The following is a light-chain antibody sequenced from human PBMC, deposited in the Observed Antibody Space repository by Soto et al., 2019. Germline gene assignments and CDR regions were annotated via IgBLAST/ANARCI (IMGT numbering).Light chain of an antibody. Sequence: SYELTQPPSMSVSPGQTATIACSGDKLGDKYVCWYQQKSGESPILVIYQDTKRPSGIPERFSGSNSGSTATLTISGTQSIDEAYYYCQSWDVGNGVFGGGTKLTVL. V-gene: IGLV3-1*01. CDR1: KLGDKY. CDR3: QSWDVGNGV. J-gene: IGLJ2*01. CDR2: QDT.